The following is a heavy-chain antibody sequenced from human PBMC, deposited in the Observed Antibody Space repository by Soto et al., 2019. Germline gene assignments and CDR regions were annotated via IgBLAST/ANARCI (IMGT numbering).Heavy chain of an antibody. Sequence: SETLPSPALSLVAPSAVAITTGVGSASPPGKGLEWIAYIYYSGDTFYNPSLKSRVAISVDTSKNQFSLRLSSLTAADTAVYYCARVRSCSGDSCYPGYFDYWGQGTLVTVSS. J-gene: IGHJ4*02. CDR3: ARVRSCSGDSCYPGYFDY. V-gene: IGHV4-30-4*01. CDR2: IYYSGDT. D-gene: IGHD2-15*01. CDR1: VAPSAVAITT.